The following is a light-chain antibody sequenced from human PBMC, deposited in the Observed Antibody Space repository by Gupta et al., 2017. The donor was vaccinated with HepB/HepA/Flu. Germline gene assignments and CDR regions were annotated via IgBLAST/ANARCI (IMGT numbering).Light chain of an antibody. V-gene: IGKV4-1*01. Sequence: DIVMTQSPESLAVSLGERATINCKSSQSLLDRSNNRKYLAWYQQKAGQPPKLLIYWASTREIGVPDRFSGSGSETDFTLTITSLQAEDVAVYFCQQDYNIPLTFGHGTTVHIK. CDR3: QQDYNIPLT. CDR1: QSLLDRSNNRKY. CDR2: WAS. J-gene: IGKJ3*01.